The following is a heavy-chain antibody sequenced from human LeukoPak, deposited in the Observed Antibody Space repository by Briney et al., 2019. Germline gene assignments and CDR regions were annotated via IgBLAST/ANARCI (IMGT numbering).Heavy chain of an antibody. CDR2: IYSGGST. Sequence: GGSLRLSCAASGFTVSSNYMSWVRQAPGKGLEWVSVIYSGGSTYYADSVKGRFTISRDNAKNSLYLQMSSLRAEDTALYYCARDWFIRLGELSPDRAFDYWGQGTLVTVSS. V-gene: IGHV3-53*01. CDR1: GFTVSSNY. J-gene: IGHJ4*02. CDR3: ARDWFIRLGELSPDRAFDY. D-gene: IGHD3-16*02.